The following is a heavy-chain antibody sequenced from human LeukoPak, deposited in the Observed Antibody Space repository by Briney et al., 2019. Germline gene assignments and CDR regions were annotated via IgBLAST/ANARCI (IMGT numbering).Heavy chain of an antibody. V-gene: IGHV3-30*18. CDR2: ISYDGSNK. D-gene: IGHD3-10*01. CDR3: AKVEEVVRGAIDY. Sequence: GGSLRLSCAASGFTFSSYGMHWVRQAPRKGLEWVAVISYDGSNKYYADSVKGRFTISRDNSKNTLYLQMNSLRAEDTAVYYCAKVEEVVRGAIDYWGQGTLVTVSS. J-gene: IGHJ4*02. CDR1: GFTFSSYG.